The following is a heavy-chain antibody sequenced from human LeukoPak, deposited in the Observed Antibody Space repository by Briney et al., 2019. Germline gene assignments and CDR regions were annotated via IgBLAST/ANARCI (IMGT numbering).Heavy chain of an antibody. CDR1: GFTFSSYD. CDR3: ARPHTYSSGWYSFDY. CDR2: IGTAGDT. Sequence: GGSLRLSCAASGFTFSSYDMHWVRQATGKGLEWVSAIGTAGDTYYPGSVKGRFTISRENAKNSLYLQMNSLRAGDTAVYYCARPHTYSSGWYSFDYWGQGTLVTVSS. D-gene: IGHD6-19*01. J-gene: IGHJ4*02. V-gene: IGHV3-13*01.